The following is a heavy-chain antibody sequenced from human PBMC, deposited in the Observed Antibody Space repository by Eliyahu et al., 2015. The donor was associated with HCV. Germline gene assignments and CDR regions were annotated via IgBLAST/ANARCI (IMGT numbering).Heavy chain of an antibody. D-gene: IGHD2-15*01. CDR1: RFTFSMSW. V-gene: IGHV3-7*01. Sequence: GSLRLSCAASRFTFSMSWMSWVRQVPGKGLEWVANINQDGSEKSYLGSLKGRFTISRDNAKNSLYLQMDSLRAEDTAVYYCARVGVVVAAFDCWGQGTLVTVSS. CDR3: ARVGVVVAAFDC. CDR2: INQDGSEK. J-gene: IGHJ5*01.